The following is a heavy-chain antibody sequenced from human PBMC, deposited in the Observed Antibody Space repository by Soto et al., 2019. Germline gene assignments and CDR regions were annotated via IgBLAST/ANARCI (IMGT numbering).Heavy chain of an antibody. CDR1: GFTVNNHA. Sequence: EVQLLESGGGLVQPGGSLRLSCAASGFTVNNHAMHWVRQAPGEGLEWVSGFAGDFINTRYADSVRGRFTISRDTSKNRLSPQRNSRRVEDTALYYWVKGGGWAGGGFALGGRGALVTVSS. D-gene: IGHD3-16*01. CDR3: VKGGGWAGGGFAL. J-gene: IGHJ1*01. V-gene: IGHV3-23*01. CDR2: FAGDFINT.